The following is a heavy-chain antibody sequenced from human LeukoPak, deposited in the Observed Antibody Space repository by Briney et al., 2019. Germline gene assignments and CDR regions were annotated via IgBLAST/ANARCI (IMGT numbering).Heavy chain of an antibody. Sequence: SQTLSLTCAISGDSVSSNSAAWNWLRQSPSRGLEWLGRTYYRSKWYNEYAVSVKSRITINPDTSKNQFSLQLNSVTPEDTAVYYCARGRDGYNEFLFDYWGQGTLVTVSS. CDR3: ARGRDGYNEFLFDY. D-gene: IGHD5-24*01. J-gene: IGHJ4*02. CDR2: TYYRSKWYN. CDR1: GDSVSSNSAA. V-gene: IGHV6-1*01.